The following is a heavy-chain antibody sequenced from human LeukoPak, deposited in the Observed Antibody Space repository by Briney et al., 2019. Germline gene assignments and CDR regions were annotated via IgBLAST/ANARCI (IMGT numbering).Heavy chain of an antibody. CDR1: GYSLTSYW. CDR3: ATADYYGSGSLTLNMDV. Sequence: GESLKISCKGSGYSLTSYWISWVRPIPGKGLEWMGRIAPSDSYTNYSPSFQGHVTISADKSISTAYLQWSSLKASDTAMYYCATADYYGSGSLTLNMDVWGQGTTVTVSS. D-gene: IGHD3-10*01. V-gene: IGHV5-10-1*01. CDR2: IAPSDSYT. J-gene: IGHJ6*02.